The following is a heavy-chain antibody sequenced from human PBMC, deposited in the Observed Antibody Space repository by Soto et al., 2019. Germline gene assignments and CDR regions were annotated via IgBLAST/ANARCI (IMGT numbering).Heavy chain of an antibody. CDR1: GGTFSSYA. Sequence: QVQLVQSGAEVKKPGSSVKVSCKASGGTFSSYAITWVRQAPGQGLEWMGGIIPILDTVNYPQKFQGRITITADESTSTAYMDLRSLRPGDTAVYYCAREILTGYCGPSQYGMDVWGQGTTVTVSS. D-gene: IGHD3-9*01. CDR2: IIPILDTV. V-gene: IGHV1-69*12. J-gene: IGHJ6*02. CDR3: AREILTGYCGPSQYGMDV.